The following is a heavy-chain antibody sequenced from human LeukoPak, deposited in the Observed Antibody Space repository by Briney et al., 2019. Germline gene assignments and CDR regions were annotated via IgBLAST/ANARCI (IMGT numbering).Heavy chain of an antibody. CDR1: GYTFTSYG. CDR2: ISAYNGNT. D-gene: IGHD6-19*01. J-gene: IGHJ6*02. V-gene: IGHV1-18*01. Sequence: ASVKVSCKASGYTFTSYGISWVRQAPGQGLEWMGWISAYNGNTNYAQKLQGRVTMTTDTSTSTAYMELRSLRSDDTAVYYCASNTDSSGWYYYYYGMDVWGQGTTVTVSS. CDR3: ASNTDSSGWYYYYYGMDV.